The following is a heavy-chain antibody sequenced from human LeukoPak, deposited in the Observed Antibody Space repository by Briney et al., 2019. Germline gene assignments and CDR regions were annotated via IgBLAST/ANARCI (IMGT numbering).Heavy chain of an antibody. J-gene: IGHJ5*02. CDR1: GYTFTSYS. Sequence: ASVKVSCKASGYTFTSYSISWVRQAPGQGLEWMGWISAYNGNTNYAQKLQGRVTMTTDTSTSTAYMELRSLRSDDTAVYYCARVGLASYSSSWYGSSWFDPWGQGTLVTVSS. CDR2: ISAYNGNT. V-gene: IGHV1-18*01. D-gene: IGHD6-13*01. CDR3: ARVGLASYSSSWYGSSWFDP.